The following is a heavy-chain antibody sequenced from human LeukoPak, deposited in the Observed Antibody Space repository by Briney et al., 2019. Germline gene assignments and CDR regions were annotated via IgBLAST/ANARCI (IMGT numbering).Heavy chain of an antibody. CDR1: GGSISNYY. V-gene: IGHV4-4*07. J-gene: IGHJ4*02. Sequence: PSETLSLTCTVSGGSISNYYWSWIRQPAGKAPEWIGRIFNTGSTSYNPSLKSRVTISVDTSKNQFSLNLRSVTAADTAVYYCARDICGYNYGCFDSWGQGTLVTVSS. CDR2: IFNTGST. D-gene: IGHD5-18*01. CDR3: ARDICGYNYGCFDS.